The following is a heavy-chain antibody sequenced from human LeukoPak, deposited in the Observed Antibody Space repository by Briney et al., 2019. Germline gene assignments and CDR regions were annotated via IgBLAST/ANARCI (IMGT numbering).Heavy chain of an antibody. V-gene: IGHV3-74*01. Sequence: GGSLRFSCAASGFTFSSYWMHWVRQAPGKGLVWVSRINSDGSSTSYADSVKGRFTISRDNAKNSLYLQMNSLRAEDTAVYYCARRRDDSSGYYPVDAFDIWGQGTMVTVSS. D-gene: IGHD3-22*01. CDR3: ARRRDDSSGYYPVDAFDI. CDR1: GFTFSSYW. CDR2: INSDGSST. J-gene: IGHJ3*02.